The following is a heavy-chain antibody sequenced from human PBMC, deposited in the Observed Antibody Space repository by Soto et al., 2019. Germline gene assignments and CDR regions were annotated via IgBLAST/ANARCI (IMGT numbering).Heavy chain of an antibody. CDR3: AKASVDTDGWQQLPLGYFDY. V-gene: IGHV3-30*18. D-gene: IGHD6-13*01. CDR1: GFTFSSYG. J-gene: IGHJ4*02. Sequence: PGGSLRLSCAASGFTFSSYGMHWVRQAPGKGLEWVAVISYDGSNKYYADSVKGRFTISRDNSKNTLYLQMNSLRAEDTAVYYCAKASVDTDGWQQLPLGYFDYWGQGTLVTAPQ. CDR2: ISYDGSNK.